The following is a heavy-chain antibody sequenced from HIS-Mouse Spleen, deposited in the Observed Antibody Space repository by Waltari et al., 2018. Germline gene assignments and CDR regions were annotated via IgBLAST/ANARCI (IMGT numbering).Heavy chain of an antibody. J-gene: IGHJ2*01. CDR1: GGPISSRSYY. D-gene: IGHD6-13*01. V-gene: IGHV4-39*07. CDR2: IYYSGST. CDR3: AREIPYSSSWYDWYFDL. Sequence: QLQLQESGPGLVKPSETLSLTCPVSGGPISSRSYYWGWIRQPPGKGLEWIGSIYYSGSTYYNPSLKSRVTISVDTSKNQFSLKLSSVTAADTAVYYCAREIPYSSSWYDWYFDLWGRGTLVTVSS.